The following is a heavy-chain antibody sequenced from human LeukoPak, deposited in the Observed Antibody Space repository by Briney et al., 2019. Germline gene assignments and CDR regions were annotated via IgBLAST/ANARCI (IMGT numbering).Heavy chain of an antibody. CDR1: GYTFTSYY. CDR3: AILRDYYSNYVYYYYGMDV. CDR2: INPSAGST. D-gene: IGHD4-11*01. V-gene: IGHV1-46*01. J-gene: IGHJ6*02. Sequence: ASVKVSCKASGYTFTSYYIQWVRQAPGQGLEWMGIINPSAGSTNYAQNFQGRVTVTRDTSTSTVYMELSSLRSEDTAVYYCAILRDYYSNYVYYYYGMDVWGQGTTVTVSS.